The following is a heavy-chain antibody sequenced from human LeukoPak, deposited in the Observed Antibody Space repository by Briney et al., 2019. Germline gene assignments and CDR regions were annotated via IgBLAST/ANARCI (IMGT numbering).Heavy chain of an antibody. CDR1: GGSFSGYY. CDR3: AGGVSSGSDY. V-gene: IGHV4-34*01. Sequence: PSETLSLTCAVYGGSFSGYYWSWIRQPPGKGLEWIGEINHSGSTNYNPSLKSRVTISVDTSKNQFSLKLSSVTAADTAVYYCAGGVSSGSDYWGQGTLVTVSS. D-gene: IGHD3-10*01. CDR2: INHSGST. J-gene: IGHJ4*02.